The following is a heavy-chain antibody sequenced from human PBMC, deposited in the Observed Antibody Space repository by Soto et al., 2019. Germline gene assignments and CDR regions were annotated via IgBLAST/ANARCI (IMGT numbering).Heavy chain of an antibody. V-gene: IGHV1-46*02. CDR3: ARDFELRGTIFGVVILWMYHWLDT. D-gene: IGHD3-3*01. CDR2: INPDGGRT. J-gene: IGHJ5*02. CDR1: GYTFNKYY. Sequence: QVQLVQSGTEVKKPGASVKISCKASGYTFNKYYIHWVRQAPGQGLEWIGIINPDGGRTSYAQKFQDRVIMTRDTSTSTGYMELSSLRSDDTAIYYCARDFELRGTIFGVVILWMYHWLDTWGQGTLVTVSS.